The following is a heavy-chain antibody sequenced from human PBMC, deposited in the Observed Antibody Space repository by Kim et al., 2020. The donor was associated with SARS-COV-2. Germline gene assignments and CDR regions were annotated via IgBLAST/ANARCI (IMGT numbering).Heavy chain of an antibody. D-gene: IGHD5-18*01. CDR1: GDSLFSNNVA. V-gene: IGHV6-1*01. J-gene: IGHJ3*02. CDR2: TYYMSKWFS. CDR3: ARGRDSAFDI. Sequence: SQTLSLTCAISGDSLFSNNVAWNWLRLSPSRGLEWLGRTYYMSKWFSDYALSVKSRIIVSADASKNHFSLQLNSVTPEDTALYFCARGRDSAFDIWGQGTMVTVSS.